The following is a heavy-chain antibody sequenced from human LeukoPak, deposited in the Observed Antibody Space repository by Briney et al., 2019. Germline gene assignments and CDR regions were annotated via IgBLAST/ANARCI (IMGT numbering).Heavy chain of an antibody. CDR1: GYTFTGYY. CDR2: INPNSGGT. D-gene: IGHD2-15*01. V-gene: IGHV1-2*02. J-gene: IGHJ4*02. Sequence: GASVKVSCKASGYTFTGYYMHWVRQAPGQGLEWMGRINPNSGGTNYAQKFQGRVTMTRDTSISTAYMELSSLISDDTAVYYCGSRAVEDTAYWGQGTLVTVSS. CDR3: GSRAVEDTAY.